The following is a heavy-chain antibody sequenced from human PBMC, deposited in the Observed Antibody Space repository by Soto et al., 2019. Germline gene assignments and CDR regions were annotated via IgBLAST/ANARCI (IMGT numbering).Heavy chain of an antibody. CDR3: ARGELFFDH. J-gene: IGHJ4*02. Sequence: GGSLRLSCRVYGFNFADFAMSWVRQAPGKGLEWVGFIRAKVSGGATQYAASVKGRFTISRDDSNSIAYLEMESLKAEDSGVYFCARGELFFDHWGQGTLVTVSS. CDR1: GFNFADFA. D-gene: IGHD1-7*01. V-gene: IGHV3-49*04. CDR2: IRAKVSGGAT.